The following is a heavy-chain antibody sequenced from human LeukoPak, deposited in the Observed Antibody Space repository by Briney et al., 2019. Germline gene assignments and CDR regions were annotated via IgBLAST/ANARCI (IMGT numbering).Heavy chain of an antibody. CDR1: GGSMTGYY. V-gene: IGHV4-59*08. Sequence: NPSETLSLTCTVSGGSMTGYYWTWIRQPPGRGLEWIGYIFYSGSVNYNPSLKSRLTISVDTSKSQFSLKLSSVSAADTAVYYCARIEAVTRGYNHAYYFDYWGQGTLVTVSS. CDR2: IFYSGSV. J-gene: IGHJ4*02. CDR3: ARIEAVTRGYNHAYYFDY. D-gene: IGHD5-18*01.